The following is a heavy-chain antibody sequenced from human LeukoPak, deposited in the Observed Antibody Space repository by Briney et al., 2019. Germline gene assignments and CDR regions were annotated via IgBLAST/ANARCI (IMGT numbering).Heavy chain of an antibody. CDR1: GGSISDSRYY. Sequence: SETLSLTCSVSGGSISDSRYYWGWIRQPPGKGLEWIGSIYDSGTTHCNPSLKSRVTISEDTSKDQFSLKLSSVTAADTGVYYCARQRLTGNQGGGWFDPWGQGTLVTVSS. CDR2: IYDSGTT. J-gene: IGHJ5*02. CDR3: ARQRLTGNQGGGWFDP. D-gene: IGHD7-27*01. V-gene: IGHV4-39*01.